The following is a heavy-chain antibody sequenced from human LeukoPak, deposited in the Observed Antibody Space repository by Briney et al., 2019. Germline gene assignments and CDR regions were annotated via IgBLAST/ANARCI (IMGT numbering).Heavy chain of an antibody. V-gene: IGHV4-34*01. CDR3: ARLYIGGYSRSTNYNWFDP. CDR2: INHIGST. J-gene: IGHJ5*02. CDR1: GGSFSGYY. Sequence: SSETLSVTSVVSGGSFSGYYWSSIRQPPGKRLEWIGEINHIGSTNYTPSIKSRVTVSVYPSKNQFSLNMTSVTAADTAVYYCARLYIGGYSRSTNYNWFDPWGGGTLVTVSS. D-gene: IGHD6-13*01.